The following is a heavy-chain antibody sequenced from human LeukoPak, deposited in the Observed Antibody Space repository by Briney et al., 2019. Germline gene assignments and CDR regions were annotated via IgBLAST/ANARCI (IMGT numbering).Heavy chain of an antibody. CDR3: ARGHVATPDWFDP. Sequence: GASVKVSCKASGYTFTSYDINWVRQAPGQGLEWMGRMNPNSGNTGYAQKFQGRVTMTRNTSISTAYMELSSLRSEDTAVYYCARGHVATPDWFDPWGQGTLVTVSS. CDR2: MNPNSGNT. CDR1: GYTFTSYD. V-gene: IGHV1-8*01. J-gene: IGHJ5*02.